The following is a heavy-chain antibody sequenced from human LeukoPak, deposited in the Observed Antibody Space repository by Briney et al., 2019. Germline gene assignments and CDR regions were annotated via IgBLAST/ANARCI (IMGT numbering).Heavy chain of an antibody. CDR1: GGTFSSYA. CDR3: AHTYYDFWSGYFPFDY. J-gene: IGHJ4*02. CDR2: IIPIFGTA. D-gene: IGHD3-3*01. Sequence: SVKDSCKASGGTFSSYAISWVRQAPGQGLEWMGGIIPIFGTANYAQKFQGRVTITTDESTSTAYMELSSLRSEDTAVYYCAHTYYDFWSGYFPFDYWGQGTLVTVSS. V-gene: IGHV1-69*05.